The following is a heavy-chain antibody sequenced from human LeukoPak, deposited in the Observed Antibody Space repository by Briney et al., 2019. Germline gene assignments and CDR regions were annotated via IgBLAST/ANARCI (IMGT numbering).Heavy chain of an antibody. CDR3: ARDLACSDDSSGYYCGDY. V-gene: IGHV3-21*01. J-gene: IGHJ4*02. CDR1: GFTFSSYS. CDR2: ISSSSSYI. Sequence: GGSLRLTCAASGFTFSSYSMNWVRQAPGKGLEWVSSISSSSSYIYYADSVKGRFTISRDNAKNSLYLQMNSLRAEDTAVYYCARDLACSDDSSGYYCGDYWGQGTLVTVSS. D-gene: IGHD3-22*01.